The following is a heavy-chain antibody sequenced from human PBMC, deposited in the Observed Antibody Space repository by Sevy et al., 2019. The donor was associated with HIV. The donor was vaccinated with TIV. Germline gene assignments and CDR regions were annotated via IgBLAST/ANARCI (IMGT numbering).Heavy chain of an antibody. J-gene: IGHJ6*02. Sequence: GGSLRLSCAASGFTFSTYGMHWVRQAPGKGLEWVAVVSYGGDKKNYADSVRGRFTISRDNSRDTLYLQMDSLTTEDTAVYYCARDEYSDYGTYYYGMDVWGQGTTVTVSS. CDR3: ARDEYSDYGTYYYGMDV. CDR2: VSYGGDKK. D-gene: IGHD4-17*01. CDR1: GFTFSTYG. V-gene: IGHV3-30-3*01.